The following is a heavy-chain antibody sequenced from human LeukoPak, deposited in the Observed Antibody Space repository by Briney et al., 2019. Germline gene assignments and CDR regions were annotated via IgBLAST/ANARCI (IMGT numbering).Heavy chain of an antibody. V-gene: IGHV4-59*08. CDR3: ARSIIGTRSKFDY. J-gene: IGHJ4*02. Sequence: SETLSLTCTVSGGSISNYYWTWIRQPPGKGLEWIGSIYYDGSTNYNPSLKSRVTISVDTSKNHFSLKLSSVTAADTAVYSCARSIIGTRSKFDYWGQGTLVTVSS. D-gene: IGHD1/OR15-1a*01. CDR2: IYYDGST. CDR1: GGSISNYY.